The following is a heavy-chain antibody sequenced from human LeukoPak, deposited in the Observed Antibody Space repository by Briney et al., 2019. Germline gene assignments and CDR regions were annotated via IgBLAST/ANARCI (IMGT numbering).Heavy chain of an antibody. CDR2: ISGSGGST. CDR3: AKRMQLLWFGELTNWFDP. Sequence: GGSLRLSCAASGFTFSSYAMSWVRQAPGKGLEWASAISGSGGSTYYADSVKGRFTISRDNSKNTLYLQMNSLRAEDTAVYYCAKRMQLLWFGELTNWFDPWGQGTLVTVSS. J-gene: IGHJ5*02. D-gene: IGHD3-10*01. V-gene: IGHV3-23*01. CDR1: GFTFSSYA.